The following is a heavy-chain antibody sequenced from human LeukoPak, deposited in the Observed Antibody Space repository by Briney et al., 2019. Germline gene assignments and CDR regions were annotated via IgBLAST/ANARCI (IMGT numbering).Heavy chain of an antibody. Sequence: PGGSLRLSCAASGFTFSSYSMNWVRQAPGKGLEWVSYISSSSNSIYYADSVKGRFTISRDNAKNSLYPQMNSLRAEDTAVYYCARWDPTLDAFDIWGQGTMVTVSS. CDR1: GFTFSSYS. CDR2: ISSSSNSI. J-gene: IGHJ3*02. V-gene: IGHV3-48*01. CDR3: ARWDPTLDAFDI. D-gene: IGHD1-26*01.